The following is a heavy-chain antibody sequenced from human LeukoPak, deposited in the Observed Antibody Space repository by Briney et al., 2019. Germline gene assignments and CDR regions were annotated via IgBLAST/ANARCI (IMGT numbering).Heavy chain of an antibody. D-gene: IGHD2-15*01. CDR1: GGSFSSYY. V-gene: IGHV4-4*07. J-gene: IGHJ5*02. CDR3: AKDLSGVVVVGRMATRDP. Sequence: SETLSLTCAVYGGSFSSYYWSWIRQPAGKGLEWIGRIYTSGSTNYNPSLKGRVTMSVDTSKNQFSLKLSSVTAADTAVYYCAKDLSGVVVVGRMATRDPWGQGTLVTVSS. CDR2: IYTSGST.